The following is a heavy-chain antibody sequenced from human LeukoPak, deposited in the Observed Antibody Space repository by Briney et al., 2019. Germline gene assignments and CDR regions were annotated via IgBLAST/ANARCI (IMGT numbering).Heavy chain of an antibody. J-gene: IGHJ3*02. CDR1: GYTFTSYG. Sequence: ASVKVSCKASGYTFTSYGISWVRQAPGQGLEWMGWISAYNGNTNYAQKLQGRVTMTTDTSTSTAYMELRSLRSDDTAVYYCARSRSTAMHDAFDIWGQGTMVTVSS. CDR2: ISAYNGNT. CDR3: ARSRSTAMHDAFDI. V-gene: IGHV1-18*01.